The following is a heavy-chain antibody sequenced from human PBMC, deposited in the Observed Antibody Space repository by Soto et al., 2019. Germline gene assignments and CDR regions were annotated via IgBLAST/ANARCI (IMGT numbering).Heavy chain of an antibody. Sequence: DVQLVESGGGLVLRGESLRLSCAASGFTVGSAYMSWVRQAPGKGLEWVAGIYSGGNTYYADSVKGRFTISRDTSKTRLLLQMISLRVEVAAIYYCARDPWVGDIGDYWGQGTLVTVSS. CDR3: ARDPWVGDIGDY. CDR1: GFTVGSAY. D-gene: IGHD4-17*01. V-gene: IGHV3-66*01. J-gene: IGHJ4*02. CDR2: IYSGGNT.